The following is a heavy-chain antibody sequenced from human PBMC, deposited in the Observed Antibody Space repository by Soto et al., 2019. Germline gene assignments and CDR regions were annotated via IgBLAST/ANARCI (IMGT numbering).Heavy chain of an antibody. CDR1: GYTFINYY. CDR2: IDPNDGST. J-gene: IGHJ4*02. V-gene: IGHV1-46*03. Sequence: ASVKVSCKASGYTFINYYIDWVRQAPGQGLEWMAIIDPNDGSTNYAQSFQGRLTVTRDTSTSTVYMELSSLTSEDTAVYYCVRGRGGNYHFYFDHWGQGTPVTVPQ. CDR3: VRGRGGNYHFYFDH. D-gene: IGHD1-26*01.